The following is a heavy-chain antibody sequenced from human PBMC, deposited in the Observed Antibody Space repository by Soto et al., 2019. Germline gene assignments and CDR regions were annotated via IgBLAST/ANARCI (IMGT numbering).Heavy chain of an antibody. CDR1: GYTFTSYG. CDR2: ISAYNGNT. CDR3: ARDVISTYMVRGVKIDY. J-gene: IGHJ4*02. Sequence: QVQLVQSGAEVKKPGASVKVSCKASGYTFTSYGISWVRQAPGQGLEWMGWISAYNGNTNYAQKLQGRVTMTTDTSTSTGYMELRSLRSDDTAVYYCARDVISTYMVRGVKIDYWGQGTLVTVSS. V-gene: IGHV1-18*01. D-gene: IGHD3-10*01.